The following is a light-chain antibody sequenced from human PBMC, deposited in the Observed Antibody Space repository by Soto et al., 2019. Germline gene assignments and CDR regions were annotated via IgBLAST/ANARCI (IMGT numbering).Light chain of an antibody. CDR3: QQYYSWPFS. V-gene: IGKV3-15*01. Sequence: IVMTQSPASLSVSPGDRVTLSCRAGQGVTTNFAWYQQKSGQSPRLLIYDVSTRATGVPARFSGTGSETDFTLTISGLQSEDSAVYFCQQYYSWPFSFGQGTRLEIK. CDR2: DVS. CDR1: QGVTTN. J-gene: IGKJ5*01.